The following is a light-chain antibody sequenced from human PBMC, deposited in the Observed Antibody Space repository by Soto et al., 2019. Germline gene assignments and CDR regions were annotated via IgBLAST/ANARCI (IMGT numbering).Light chain of an antibody. Sequence: DIEMTQSPSSLSASVGGRVIITCRASHDISDYLNWYQQEPGKAPKFLIYDASNLETGVPSRFSGSGFGTEFNFTISSLQPEDVATYYCQHYDSLSLTFGGGTKVDIK. J-gene: IGKJ4*01. CDR2: DAS. CDR1: HDISDY. CDR3: QHYDSLSLT. V-gene: IGKV1-33*01.